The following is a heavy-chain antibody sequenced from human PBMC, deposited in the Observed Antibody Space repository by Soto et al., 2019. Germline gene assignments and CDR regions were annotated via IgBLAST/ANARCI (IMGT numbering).Heavy chain of an antibody. D-gene: IGHD2-2*01. CDR2: ISAYNGNT. V-gene: IGHV1-18*04. Sequence: ASVKVSCKASGYTFTSYGISWVRQAPGQGLEWMGWISAYNGNTNYAQKLQGRVTMTTDTPTSTAYMELRSLRSDDTAVYYCASGGYYCSSTSCYSNWFDPWGQGTLVTVSS. J-gene: IGHJ5*02. CDR1: GYTFTSYG. CDR3: ASGGYYCSSTSCYSNWFDP.